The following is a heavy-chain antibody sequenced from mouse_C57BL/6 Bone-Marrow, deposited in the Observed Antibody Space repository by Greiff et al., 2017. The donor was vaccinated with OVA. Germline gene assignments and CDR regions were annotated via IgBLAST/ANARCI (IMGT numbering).Heavy chain of an antibody. Sequence: QVQLQQSGAELVRPGASVTLSCKASGYTFTDYEMHWVKQTPVHGLEWIGAIDPETGGTAYNQKFKGKAILTADKSSSTAYMQLSSLTSEDSAVYYCARLYYYGSSRYYFDYWGQGTTLTVSS. CDR1: GYTFTDYE. CDR2: IDPETGGT. V-gene: IGHV1-15*01. D-gene: IGHD1-1*01. J-gene: IGHJ2*01. CDR3: ARLYYYGSSRYYFDY.